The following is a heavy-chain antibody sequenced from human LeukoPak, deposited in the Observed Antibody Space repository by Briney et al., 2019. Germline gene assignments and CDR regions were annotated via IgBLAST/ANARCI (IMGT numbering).Heavy chain of an antibody. CDR2: ISYDGSNK. CDR1: GFTFSSYA. Sequence: GGSLRLSCAASGFTFSSYAMHWVHQAPGKGLEWVAVISYDGSNKYYADSVKGRFTISRDNSKNTPYLQMNSLRAEDTAVYYCASDLGADPTLLYGGWFDPWGQGTLVTVSS. V-gene: IGHV3-30*04. D-gene: IGHD2-8*01. CDR3: ASDLGADPTLLYGGWFDP. J-gene: IGHJ5*02.